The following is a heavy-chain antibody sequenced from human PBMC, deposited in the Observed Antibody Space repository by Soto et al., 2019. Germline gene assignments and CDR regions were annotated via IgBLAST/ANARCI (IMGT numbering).Heavy chain of an antibody. CDR2: ISGSGGST. D-gene: IGHD3-22*01. CDR3: AKEGGYACYDSSGYFFGY. Sequence: EVPLLESGGGLVQPGGSLRLSCAASGFTFSSYAMSWVRQAPGKGLEWVSAISGSGGSTYYADSVKGRFTISRDNSKNTQYLQMDSLRAQDTAVSYCAKEGGYACYDSSGYFFGYWGQGTLVTVSS. V-gene: IGHV3-23*01. CDR1: GFTFSSYA. J-gene: IGHJ4*02.